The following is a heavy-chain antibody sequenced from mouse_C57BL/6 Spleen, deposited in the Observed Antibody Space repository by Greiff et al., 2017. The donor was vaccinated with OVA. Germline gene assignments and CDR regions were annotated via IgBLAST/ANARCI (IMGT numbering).Heavy chain of an antibody. CDR3: ARRGYGRAMDY. Sequence: EVQGVESGGGLVQPGGSLKLSCAASGFTFSDYGMAWVRQAPRKGPEWVAFISNLAYSIYYADTVTGRFTISRENAKNTLYLEMSSLRSEDTAMYYCARRGYGRAMDYWGQGTSVTVSS. J-gene: IGHJ4*01. CDR2: ISNLAYSI. V-gene: IGHV5-15*01. D-gene: IGHD2-2*01. CDR1: GFTFSDYG.